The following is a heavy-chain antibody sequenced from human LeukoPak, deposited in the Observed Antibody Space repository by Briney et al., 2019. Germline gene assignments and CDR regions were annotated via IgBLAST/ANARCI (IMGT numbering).Heavy chain of an antibody. V-gene: IGHV3-30*03. CDR2: ISYHGRNK. CDR3: ARPFSGSFYEAFDF. Sequence: GGSLRLSCAASGFTFSSYSMNWVRQAPGKGLEWVAVISYHGRNKHYANFVKGRFTIFRDNSKNTLYLQMDSLGAEDTAVYYCARPFSGSFYEAFDFWGQGTMVTVSS. CDR1: GFTFSSYS. J-gene: IGHJ3*01. D-gene: IGHD1-26*01.